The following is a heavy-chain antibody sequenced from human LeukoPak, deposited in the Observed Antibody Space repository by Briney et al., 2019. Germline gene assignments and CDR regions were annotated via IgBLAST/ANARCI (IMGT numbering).Heavy chain of an antibody. V-gene: IGHV4-34*01. CDR3: ARKYSGSYTTADAFDI. CDR2: INHGGGT. Sequence: PSETLSLTCAVYGGSFSDYFWNWIRQPPGKGLEWIGEINHGGGTRYNPSLKSRATISVDTSKNQFSLKLSSVTAADTAVYYCARKYSGSYTTADAFDIWGQGTMVTVSS. CDR1: GGSFSDYF. J-gene: IGHJ3*02. D-gene: IGHD1-26*01.